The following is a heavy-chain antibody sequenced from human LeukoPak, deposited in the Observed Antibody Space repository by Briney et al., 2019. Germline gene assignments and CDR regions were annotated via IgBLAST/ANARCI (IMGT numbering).Heavy chain of an antibody. CDR2: INPNSGGT. CDR1: GYTFTGYY. D-gene: IGHD2-2*01. Sequence: ASVKVSCKASGYTFTGYYMHWVRQAPGQGLEWMGWINPNSGGTNYAQNFQGRVTMTRDTSISTAFMELSRLRSDDTAVYYCARTVSADLGWFDPWGQGTLVTVSS. J-gene: IGHJ5*02. CDR3: ARTVSADLGWFDP. V-gene: IGHV1-2*02.